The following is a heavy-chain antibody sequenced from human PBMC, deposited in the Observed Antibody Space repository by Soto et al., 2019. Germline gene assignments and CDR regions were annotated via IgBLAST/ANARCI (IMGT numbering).Heavy chain of an antibody. CDR3: ARHLAYDFYFDY. CDR1: GGTFSSYG. J-gene: IGHJ4*02. D-gene: IGHD3-3*01. Sequence: SVKVSCKASGGTFSSYGISWVRQVPGQGLEWMGEIIPMFGTANYAQKFQDRVTLTADESTSAAYMELSSLTSEDTAVYFCARHLAYDFYFDYWGQGTPVTVSS. V-gene: IGHV1-69*13. CDR2: IIPMFGTA.